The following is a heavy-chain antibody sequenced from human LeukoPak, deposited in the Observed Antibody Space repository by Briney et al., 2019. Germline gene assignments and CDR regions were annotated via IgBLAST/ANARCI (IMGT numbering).Heavy chain of an antibody. CDR2: IYYSGST. CDR1: GGSISSYY. V-gene: IGHV4-59*12. CDR3: ARGVWLRWLQNWFDP. Sequence: PSETLSLTCTVSGGSISSYYWSWIRQPPRKGLEWIGYIYYSGSTNYNPSLKSRVTISVDTSKNQFSLKLSSVTAADTAVYYCARGVWLRWLQNWFDPWGQGTLVTVSS. D-gene: IGHD5-24*01. J-gene: IGHJ5*02.